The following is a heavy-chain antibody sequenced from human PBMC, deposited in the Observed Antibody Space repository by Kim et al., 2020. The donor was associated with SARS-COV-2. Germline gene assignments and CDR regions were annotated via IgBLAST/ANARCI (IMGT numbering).Heavy chain of an antibody. Sequence: SETLSLTCTVSGGSISSYYWSWIRQPPGKGLEWIGYIYYSGSTNYNPSLKSRVTISVDTSKNQFSLKLSSVTAADTAVYYCAREGCSSTSCYGWFDPWG. D-gene: IGHD2-2*01. V-gene: IGHV4-59*01. CDR3: AREGCSSTSCYGWFDP. CDR2: IYYSGST. CDR1: GGSISSYY. J-gene: IGHJ5*02.